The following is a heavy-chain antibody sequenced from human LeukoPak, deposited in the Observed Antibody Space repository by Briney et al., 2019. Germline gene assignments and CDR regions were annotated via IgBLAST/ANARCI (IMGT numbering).Heavy chain of an antibody. Sequence: ASVKVSCKASGYTFTSYGISWVRQAPGQGLEWMGWISAYNGNTNYAQKLQGRVTMTTDTSTSTAYMELRSLRSDDTAVYCCARVLLWFGELLPNGMDVWGKGTTVTVSS. CDR2: ISAYNGNT. V-gene: IGHV1-18*04. J-gene: IGHJ6*04. CDR3: ARVLLWFGELLPNGMDV. D-gene: IGHD3-10*01. CDR1: GYTFTSYG.